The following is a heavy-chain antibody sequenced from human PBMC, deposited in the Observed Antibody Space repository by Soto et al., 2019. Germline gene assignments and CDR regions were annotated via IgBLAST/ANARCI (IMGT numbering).Heavy chain of an antibody. J-gene: IGHJ6*01. V-gene: IGHV1-69*01. D-gene: IGHD2-2*01. CDR1: GGSFSSYA. CDR3: AGALRPAGRPGMAV. Sequence: QVQLVQSGAEVKKPGSSVKVSCKASGGSFSSYAISWVRQAPGQGLEWMGGIIPIVGTGNYAQNFQGRVTITADESTSTAYMELSSLSSEDTAMYYCAGALRPAGRPGMAVWGQGPAVTVSS. CDR2: IIPIVGTG.